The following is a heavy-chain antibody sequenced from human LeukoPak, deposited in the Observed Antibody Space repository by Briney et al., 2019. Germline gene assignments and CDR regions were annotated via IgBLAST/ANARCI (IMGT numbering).Heavy chain of an antibody. J-gene: IGHJ4*02. Sequence: GGSLRLSCAASGFPFSEYSMNWVRQAPGKGLEWISYIGISSGNTKYADSVKGRFTVSGDKARNSLYLQTNSLRVEDTAVYYCARDHNYAFDNWGQGTLVTVSS. CDR2: IGISSGNT. D-gene: IGHD1-1*01. CDR3: ARDHNYAFDN. CDR1: GFPFSEYS. V-gene: IGHV3-11*06.